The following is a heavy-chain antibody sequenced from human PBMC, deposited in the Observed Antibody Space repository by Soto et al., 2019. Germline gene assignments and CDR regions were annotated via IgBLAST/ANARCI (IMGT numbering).Heavy chain of an antibody. J-gene: IGHJ4*02. Sequence: QVQLVQSGPEVKKPGASVKVSCKASGYTFTSYGINWVRQAPGQGLEWMGWISARNGNAIYAQNFQGRVTLTTDTSTSTAYVELRSLRSDDTAVYYCARQMATIIGGIDSWGQGTLITVSS. V-gene: IGHV1-18*01. CDR1: GYTFTSYG. CDR3: ARQMATIIGGIDS. D-gene: IGHD5-12*01. CDR2: ISARNGNA.